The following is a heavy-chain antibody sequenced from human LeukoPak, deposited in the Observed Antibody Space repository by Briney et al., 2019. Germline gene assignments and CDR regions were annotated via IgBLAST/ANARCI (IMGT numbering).Heavy chain of an antibody. CDR1: GFTFSSYD. D-gene: IGHD3-22*01. CDR3: ARAPRYYDSSGYGFDY. J-gene: IGHJ4*02. CDR2: IGTAGDT. Sequence: GGSLGLSCAASGFTFSSYDMHWVRQATGKGLEWVSAIGTAGDTYYPGSVKGRFTISRENAKNSLYLQMNSLRAGDTAVYYCARAPRYYDSSGYGFDYWGQGTLVTVSS. V-gene: IGHV3-13*01.